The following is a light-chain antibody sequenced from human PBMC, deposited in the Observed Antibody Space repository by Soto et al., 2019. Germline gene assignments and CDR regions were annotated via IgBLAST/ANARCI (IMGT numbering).Light chain of an antibody. CDR2: EVS. Sequence: QSALTQPASGSGSPGQWITISCTGTSSDVGGYNYVSWYQQHPAKAPKLMIYEVSNRPSGVSHRFSGSKSGNTASLTISGLQAEDEADYYCFSYTTSSTLVFGGGTKLTVL. J-gene: IGLJ3*02. CDR1: SSDVGGYNY. CDR3: FSYTTSSTLV. V-gene: IGLV2-14*01.